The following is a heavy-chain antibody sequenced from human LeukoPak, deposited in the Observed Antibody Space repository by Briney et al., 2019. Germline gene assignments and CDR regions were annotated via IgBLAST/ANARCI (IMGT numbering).Heavy chain of an antibody. CDR1: GGSISSGGYS. D-gene: IGHD6-6*01. Sequence: SETLSLTCAVSGGSISSGGYSWSWIRQPPGKGLEWIGYIYHSGSTYYNPSLKSRVTISVDTSKNQFSLKLSSVTAADTAVYYCARIPKSSSRFFDYWGQGTLVTVSS. CDR2: IYHSGST. J-gene: IGHJ4*02. CDR3: ARIPKSSSRFFDY. V-gene: IGHV4-30-2*05.